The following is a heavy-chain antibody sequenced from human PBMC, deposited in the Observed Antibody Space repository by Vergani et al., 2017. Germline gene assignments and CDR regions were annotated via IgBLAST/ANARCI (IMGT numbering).Heavy chain of an antibody. Sequence: EVQLVQPGAEVKKPGESLKISCKGSGYSFTSYWIGWVRQMPGKGLEWMGIIYPGDSDTRYSPSFQGQVTISADKSISTAYLQWSSLKASDTAMYYCARRVTMVRGVISKYDAFDIWGQGTMVTVSS. CDR1: GYSFTSYW. D-gene: IGHD3-10*01. CDR2: IYPGDSDT. CDR3: ARRVTMVRGVISKYDAFDI. J-gene: IGHJ3*02. V-gene: IGHV5-51*01.